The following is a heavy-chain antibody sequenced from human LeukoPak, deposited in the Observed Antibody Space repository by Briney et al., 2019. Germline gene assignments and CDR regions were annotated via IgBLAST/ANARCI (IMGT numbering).Heavy chain of an antibody. CDR1: GFIFDDYA. J-gene: IGHJ4*02. V-gene: IGHV3-9*01. Sequence: PGGSLRLSCVVSGFIFDDYAMHWVRHGPGKALEWGSVISWDGNKVAYADSVKGRFTISRDNAKNSLYLQMTSLRPEDTAFYYCAKDRPVATTLHHFDHCGLGTLVTVSS. CDR3: AKDRPVATTLHHFDH. D-gene: IGHD1-26*01. CDR2: ISWDGNKV.